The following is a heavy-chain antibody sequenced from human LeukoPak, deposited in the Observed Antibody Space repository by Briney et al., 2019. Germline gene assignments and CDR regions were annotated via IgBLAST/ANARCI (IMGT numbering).Heavy chain of an antibody. D-gene: IGHD2-15*01. J-gene: IGHJ3*02. CDR1: GGTFSSYA. CDR2: IIPIFGTA. CDR3: ARRGSDCSGGNCYLGYSFDI. Sequence: SVKVSCKASGGTFSSYAFSWVRQAPGQGLEWMGGIIPIFGTANYAQKFQGRVTITADESTSTAYMELSSLRSEDTAVYYCARRGSDCSGGNCYLGYSFDIWGQGTMVTVSS. V-gene: IGHV1-69*13.